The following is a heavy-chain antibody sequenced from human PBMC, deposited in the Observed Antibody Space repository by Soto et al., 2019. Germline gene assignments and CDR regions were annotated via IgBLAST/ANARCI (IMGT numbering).Heavy chain of an antibody. D-gene: IGHD2-2*01. Sequence: QVQLVQSGGGVVQPGRSLRLSCVASGFSFRNYGMHWVRQAPGKGLEWVAVMSYEEINNKNYADSVKGRFTISRDNSENTLYLQMDSLRAEDTAVYYCAKGYCSGPSCYRGYGMDVWGQGTTVTVSS. J-gene: IGHJ6*02. CDR2: MSYEEINNK. CDR3: AKGYCSGPSCYRGYGMDV. V-gene: IGHV3-30*18. CDR1: GFSFRNYG.